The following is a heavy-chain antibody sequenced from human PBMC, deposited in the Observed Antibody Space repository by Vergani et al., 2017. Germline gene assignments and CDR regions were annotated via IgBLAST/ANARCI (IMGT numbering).Heavy chain of an antibody. CDR1: GGSFSGYY. CDR2: INHSGST. CDR3: ARGGSVVVAADFDY. J-gene: IGHJ4*02. V-gene: IGHV4-34*01. Sequence: QVQLQQWGAGLLKPSETLSLTCAVYGGSFSGYYWSWIRQPPGKGLEWIGEINHSGSTNYNPSLKSRVTISVDTSKNQFSLELSSVTAADTAVYYCARGGSVVVAADFDYWGQGTLVTVSS. D-gene: IGHD2-15*01.